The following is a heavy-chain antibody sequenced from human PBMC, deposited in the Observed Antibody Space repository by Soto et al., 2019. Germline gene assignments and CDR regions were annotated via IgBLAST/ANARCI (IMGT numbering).Heavy chain of an antibody. V-gene: IGHV4-30-2*01. J-gene: IGHJ6*02. CDR3: ARAHYGDYGYGMDV. Sequence: PSESVCLTFAVAGSVISGGGYSWSWIRQPPGKGLEWIGYIYHSGTTYYNPSLKSRVTISVDRSKNQFSLRLSSVTAADTAVYYCARAHYGDYGYGMDVWGQGTTVTVSS. D-gene: IGHD4-17*01. CDR2: IYHSGTT. CDR1: GSVISGGGYS.